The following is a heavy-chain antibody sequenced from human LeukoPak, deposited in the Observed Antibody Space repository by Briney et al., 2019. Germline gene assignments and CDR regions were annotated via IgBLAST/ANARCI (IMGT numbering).Heavy chain of an antibody. Sequence: SETLSLTCTVSGGSISSYYWSCIPQPPGKGLEWIGYISYSGSTNYNPSLKSRVTISVDTSRNQFSLKLSSVTAADTAVYYCARDGVSISHDYWGQGTLVTVSS. CDR1: GGSISSYY. D-gene: IGHD5/OR15-5a*01. CDR2: ISYSGST. V-gene: IGHV4-59*01. CDR3: ARDGVSISHDY. J-gene: IGHJ4*02.